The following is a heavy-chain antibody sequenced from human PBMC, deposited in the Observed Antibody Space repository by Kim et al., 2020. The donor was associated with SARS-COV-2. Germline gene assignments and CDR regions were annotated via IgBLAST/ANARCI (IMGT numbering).Heavy chain of an antibody. CDR2: MNPNSGNT. D-gene: IGHD6-6*01. J-gene: IGHJ4*02. CDR3: ARGQGQLVIIDFDY. V-gene: IGHV1-8*01. Sequence: ASVKVSCKASGYTFTSYDINWVRQATGQGLEWMGWMNPNSGNTGYAQKFQGRVTMTRNTSISTAYMELSSLRSEDTAVYYCARGQGQLVIIDFDYWGQGTLVTVSS. CDR1: GYTFTSYD.